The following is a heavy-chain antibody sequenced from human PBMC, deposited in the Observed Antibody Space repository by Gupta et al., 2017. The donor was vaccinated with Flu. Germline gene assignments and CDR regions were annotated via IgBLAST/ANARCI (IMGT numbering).Heavy chain of an antibody. CDR3: TTDGGIAVRPMFDY. J-gene: IGHJ4*02. D-gene: IGHD6-6*01. CDR2: IKSKTDGGTI. CDR1: GFTFTKAW. V-gene: IGHV3-15*01. Sequence: EVQLVESGGDLVKPGGSLRLSCEASGFTFTKAWMAWVRQAPGKGLEWVGRIKSKTDGGTIDYAAPIKGRFTISRDDSRNTLSLQMNSLKTEDTAVYYCTTDGGIAVRPMFDYWGQGALVTVSS.